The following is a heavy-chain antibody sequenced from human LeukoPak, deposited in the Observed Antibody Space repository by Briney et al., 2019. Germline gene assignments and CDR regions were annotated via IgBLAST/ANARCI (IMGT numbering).Heavy chain of an antibody. D-gene: IGHD3-3*01. J-gene: IGHJ4*02. Sequence: ASVTVSCKASGYTFPSCGISWVRQAPGQGLEWMGWISAYNGNTNYAQKLQGRVTMTTDTSTSTAYMALRSLRSDDTAVYYCARGDYDFWSGYPYYFDYWGQGTLVTVSS. V-gene: IGHV1-18*01. CDR1: GYTFPSCG. CDR3: ARGDYDFWSGYPYYFDY. CDR2: ISAYNGNT.